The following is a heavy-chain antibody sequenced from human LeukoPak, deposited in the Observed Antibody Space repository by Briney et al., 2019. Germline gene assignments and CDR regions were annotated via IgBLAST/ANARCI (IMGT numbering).Heavy chain of an antibody. CDR1: GFTVSSNY. D-gene: IGHD3-3*01. CDR2: IYSGGST. Sequence: GGSLRLSCAASGFTVSSNYMSWVRPAPEKGLEWVSVIYSGGSTYYADSVKGRFTISRDNSKNTLYLEMNSLRAEDTAVYYCARVQPDFWSGYFSSREAGFDYWGQGTLVTVSS. V-gene: IGHV3-53*01. J-gene: IGHJ4*02. CDR3: ARVQPDFWSGYFSSREAGFDY.